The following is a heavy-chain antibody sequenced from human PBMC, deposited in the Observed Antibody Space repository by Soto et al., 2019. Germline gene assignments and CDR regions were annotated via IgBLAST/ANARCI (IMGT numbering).Heavy chain of an antibody. J-gene: IGHJ4*02. CDR2: IYLGDSNT. Sequence: PGESLKISCTGSGNSFTSYWIGWVRQMPGKGLEWMGIIYLGDSNTRYSPTFQGQVTISADRSISTAYLQWSSLKASDTAMYYGARQEYCSSTSCYKVDSWGQGTLVTVSS. CDR3: ARQEYCSSTSCYKVDS. D-gene: IGHD2-2*02. CDR1: GNSFTSYW. V-gene: IGHV5-51*01.